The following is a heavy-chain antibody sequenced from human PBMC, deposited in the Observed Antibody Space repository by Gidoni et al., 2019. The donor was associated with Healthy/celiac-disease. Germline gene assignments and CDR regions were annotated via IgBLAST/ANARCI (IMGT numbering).Heavy chain of an antibody. J-gene: IGHJ4*02. Sequence: QVQLVESGGGVVQPGRSLGLSCAASGFSFSSYGMHWVRQAPGKGLEWVAVIWYDGSNKYYADSVKGRFTISRDNSKNTLYLQMNSLRAEDTAVYYCARDPHSSGWYAWDYWGQGTLVTVSS. D-gene: IGHD6-19*01. CDR2: IWYDGSNK. V-gene: IGHV3-33*01. CDR1: GFSFSSYG. CDR3: ARDPHSSGWYAWDY.